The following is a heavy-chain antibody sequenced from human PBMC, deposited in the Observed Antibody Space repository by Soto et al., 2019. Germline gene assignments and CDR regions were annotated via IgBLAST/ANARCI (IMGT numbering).Heavy chain of an antibody. CDR1: GFAFSNYS. Sequence: GGSLRLSCAGSGFAFSNYSMNWVRQAPGKGLEWVSYISSSSTNTYYAASVRDRFTISRDNAKNSLYLRMNSLKDEDTAVYYCARGTKGGSPPLWGQGTLVTVSS. V-gene: IGHV3-48*02. CDR2: ISSSSTNT. J-gene: IGHJ4*02. CDR3: ARGTKGGSPPL. D-gene: IGHD1-7*01.